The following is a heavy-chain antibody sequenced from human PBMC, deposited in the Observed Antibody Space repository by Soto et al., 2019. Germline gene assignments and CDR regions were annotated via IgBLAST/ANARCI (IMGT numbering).Heavy chain of an antibody. CDR3: ARATTVTSSFFYYGLDV. J-gene: IGHJ6*02. V-gene: IGHV4-30-4*08. D-gene: IGHD4-17*01. CDR2: IYYNGNT. CDR1: GGSISSDDYY. Sequence: PSETVSLTCSVSGGSISSDDYYWTWVRQPPGKGLEWIGHIYYNGNTYYNPSLKSRLTMSLDTSQNQFSLHLSSVIAADSALYFCARATTVTSSFFYYGLDVWGQGTTVTVS.